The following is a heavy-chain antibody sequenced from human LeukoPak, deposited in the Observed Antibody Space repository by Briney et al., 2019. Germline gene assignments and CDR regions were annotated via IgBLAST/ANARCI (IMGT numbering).Heavy chain of an antibody. V-gene: IGHV4-59*01. J-gene: IGHJ4*02. D-gene: IGHD3-22*01. Sequence: KPSETLSLICTVSGDSIRNKYWSWLRQRPGKGLEWFGFIHHSGGTNYNPSFKSRFTISVDTSKNQFSLKLTSVTAADTAVYYCARTDDYNDRSGFFLYFFDHWGPGTPVTVSP. CDR3: ARTDDYNDRSGFFLYFFDH. CDR1: GDSIRNKY. CDR2: IHHSGGT.